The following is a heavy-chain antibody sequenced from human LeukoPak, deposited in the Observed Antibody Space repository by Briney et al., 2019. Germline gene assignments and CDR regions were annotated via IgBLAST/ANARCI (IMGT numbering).Heavy chain of an antibody. CDR3: ARSIRGYSSGWYYFDY. Sequence: SETLSLTCTVSGGSIRSSTDYWGWIRQPPGKELEWIGSIYYSGRTYYNPSLRSRVTISVDTSKNQFSVKLSSVTAAETAVYYCARSIRGYSSGWYYFDYWGQGTLITVSS. CDR2: IYYSGRT. CDR1: GGSIRSSTDY. J-gene: IGHJ4*02. V-gene: IGHV4-39*07. D-gene: IGHD6-19*01.